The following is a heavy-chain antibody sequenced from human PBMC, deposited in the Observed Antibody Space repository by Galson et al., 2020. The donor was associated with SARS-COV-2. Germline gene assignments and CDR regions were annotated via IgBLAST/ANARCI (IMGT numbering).Heavy chain of an antibody. Sequence: GESLKISCKASGYSFTSYWIAWVRQMPGKGLEWMGIIYPGDFDTRYSPSFQGPVTISADRSISTAYLQWSSLKASDTAIYYCARRRKDGSNNMELDYWGQGSLVTVSS. CDR3: ARRRKDGSNNMELDY. V-gene: IGHV5-51*01. J-gene: IGHJ4*02. CDR1: GYSFTSYW. D-gene: IGHD1-26*01. CDR2: IYPGDFDT.